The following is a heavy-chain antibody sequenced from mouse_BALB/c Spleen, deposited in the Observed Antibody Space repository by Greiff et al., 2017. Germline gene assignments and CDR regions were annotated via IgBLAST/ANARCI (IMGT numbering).Heavy chain of an antibody. J-gene: IGHJ4*01. V-gene: IGHV1S81*02. CDR2: INPSNGRT. CDR3: ARSRGSSYYAMDY. D-gene: IGHD1-1*01. CDR1: GYTFTSYW. Sequence: QVQLQQPGAELVKPGASVKLSCKASGYTFTSYWMHWVKQRPGQGLEWIGEINPSNGRTNYNEKFKSKATLTVDKSSSTAYMQLSSLTSEDSAVYYCARSRGSSYYAMDYWGQGTSVTVSS.